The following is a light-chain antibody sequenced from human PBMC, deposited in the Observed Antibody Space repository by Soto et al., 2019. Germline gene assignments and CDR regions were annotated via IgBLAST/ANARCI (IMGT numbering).Light chain of an antibody. CDR1: HISSSH. CDR2: AAS. Sequence: MALSSYSLSASVGDRVAITCRASHISSSHLNWYQQKPGKAPRLLIYAASSWESGVPARFSGSGSGTDFTLTISSLKPEDFAGYYCQHYNCYPRTFGQGTKVDIK. J-gene: IGKJ1*01. CDR3: QHYNCYPRT. V-gene: IGKV1-39*01.